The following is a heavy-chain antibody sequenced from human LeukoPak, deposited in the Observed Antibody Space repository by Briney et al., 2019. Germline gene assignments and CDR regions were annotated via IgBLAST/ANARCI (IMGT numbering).Heavy chain of an antibody. V-gene: IGHV3-23*01. J-gene: IGHJ4*02. CDR2: ISPGGGTT. CDR1: GFAFGSEA. CDR3: AKSRSGSANWALRIFDN. D-gene: IGHD1-1*01. Sequence: GGSLRLSCAVSGFAFGSEAMSWVRQSPARGLEWVASISPGGGTTYYADYVKGRFTISRDNSNNSLFVQMNSLRVEDTAVYFCAKSRSGSANWALRIFDNWGQGTLVTVSS.